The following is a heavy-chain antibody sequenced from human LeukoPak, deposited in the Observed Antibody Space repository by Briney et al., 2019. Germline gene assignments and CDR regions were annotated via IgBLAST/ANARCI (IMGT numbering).Heavy chain of an antibody. CDR2: ISWNSGSI. CDR1: GFTLDDYA. CDR3: AKDISPVTISFDY. D-gene: IGHD3-3*01. V-gene: IGHV3-9*01. Sequence: RPGGSLRLSCAASGFTLDDYAMHWVRQAPGKGLEWVSGISWNSGSIGYADSVKGRFTISRDNAKDSLYLQMNSLRAEDTALYYCAKDISPVTISFDYWGQGTLVTVSS. J-gene: IGHJ4*02.